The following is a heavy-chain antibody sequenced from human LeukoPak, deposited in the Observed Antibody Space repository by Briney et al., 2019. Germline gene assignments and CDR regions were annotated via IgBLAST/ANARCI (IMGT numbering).Heavy chain of an antibody. D-gene: IGHD5-12*01. J-gene: IGHJ6*02. V-gene: IGHV4-39*01. Sequence: SGTLSLTCTVSGGSISSSSHYWGWIRQPPGKGLEWIGNIYYSGSTYYNPSLKSRVTISVDTSKNQFSLKLSSVTAADTAVYYCARRVATNIYYYYYGMDVWGQGTTVTVSS. CDR1: GGSISSSSHY. CDR3: ARRVATNIYYYYYGMDV. CDR2: IYYSGST.